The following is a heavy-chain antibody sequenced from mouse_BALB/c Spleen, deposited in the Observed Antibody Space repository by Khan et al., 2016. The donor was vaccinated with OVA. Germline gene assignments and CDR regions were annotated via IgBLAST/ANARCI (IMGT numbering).Heavy chain of an antibody. CDR1: GFTFSSYT. D-gene: IGHD2-1*01. CDR3: ARGLGSTFDY. Sequence: EVELVESGGGLVKPGGSLKLSCAASGFTFSSYTMSWIRQTPEKRLEWVASISSGDSIYYPDSVKGRFTIFRDNDGNSLYLQMRSLRSEDTAMYYCARGLGSTFDYGGQGTTLTVSS. CDR2: ISSGDSI. J-gene: IGHJ2*01. V-gene: IGHV5-6-5*01.